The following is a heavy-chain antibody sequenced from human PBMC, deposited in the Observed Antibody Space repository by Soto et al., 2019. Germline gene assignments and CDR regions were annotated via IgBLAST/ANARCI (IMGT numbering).Heavy chain of an antibody. CDR1: GYTFTSYY. Sequence: ASVQVSCKAPGYTFTSYYMHWVRQAPGQGLEWMGIINPSGGSTSYAQKFQGRVTMTRDTSTSTVYVELSSLRSEDTAVYYCARERNSGSYPFDYWGQGTLVTVSS. D-gene: IGHD1-26*01. V-gene: IGHV1-46*03. J-gene: IGHJ4*02. CDR3: ARERNSGSYPFDY. CDR2: INPSGGST.